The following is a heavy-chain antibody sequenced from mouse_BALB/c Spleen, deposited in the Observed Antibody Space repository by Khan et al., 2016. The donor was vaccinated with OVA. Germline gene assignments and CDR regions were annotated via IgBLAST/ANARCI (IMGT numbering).Heavy chain of an antibody. D-gene: IGHD1-3*01. CDR1: GYTFTTYW. CDR2: INPSTGYT. V-gene: IGHV1-7*01. J-gene: IGHJ3*01. Sequence: QVQLQQSGAELAKPGASVKMSCSASGYTFTTYWMHWVKQRPGQGLEWIGYINPSTGYTEYNQKFKDKATLTADESSSTAYMQLNSLTSEYPAALYCARRGLYRIFAYWGQGTMVTVSA. CDR3: ARRGLYRIFAY.